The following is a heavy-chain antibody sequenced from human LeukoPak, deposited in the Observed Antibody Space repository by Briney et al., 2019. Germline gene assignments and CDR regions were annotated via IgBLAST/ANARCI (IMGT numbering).Heavy chain of an antibody. CDR2: ISYDGSNK. CDR3: AKDGFGVVRTFDY. J-gene: IGHJ4*02. Sequence: GGSLRLSCAASGFTLSSYGMHWVRQAPGKGLEWVAVISYDGSNKYYADSVKGRFTISRDNSKNTLYLQMNSLRAEDTAVYYCAKDGFGVVRTFDYWGQGTLVTVSS. V-gene: IGHV3-30*18. D-gene: IGHD3-3*01. CDR1: GFTLSSYG.